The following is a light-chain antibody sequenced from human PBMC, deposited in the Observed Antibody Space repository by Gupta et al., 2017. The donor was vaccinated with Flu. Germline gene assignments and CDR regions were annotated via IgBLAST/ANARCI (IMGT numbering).Light chain of an antibody. CDR3: HSRGTSGDHLV. CDR2: GEN. J-gene: IGLJ2*01. V-gene: IGLV3-19*01. Sequence: SSELTQAPAVSVALGQTVRITCQGDSLRSYSASWYQQRPGQAPLFVIYGENNRPSGIPDRFSGSRSGNTASLTITGAQAGDEADYYCHSRGTSGDHLVFGGGTKLTVL. CDR1: SLRSYS.